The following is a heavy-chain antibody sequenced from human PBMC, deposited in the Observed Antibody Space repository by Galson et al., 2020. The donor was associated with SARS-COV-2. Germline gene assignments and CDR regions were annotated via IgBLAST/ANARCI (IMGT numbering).Heavy chain of an antibody. CDR2: IYWDNDK. J-gene: IGHJ4*02. D-gene: IGHD6-19*01. CDR3: VHRDPRKSDSSGWYRFDH. V-gene: IGHV2-5*02. CDR1: GFSLSTSGVN. Sequence: KMSGPTLVTPTQTLTLTCTFSGFSLSTSGVNVAWIRQSPGQALEWLALIYWDNDKRYNPSLNSRLTITKDTSRNQVVLTMANMDPVDTATYYCVHRDPRKSDSSGWYRFDHWGQGTLVIVSS.